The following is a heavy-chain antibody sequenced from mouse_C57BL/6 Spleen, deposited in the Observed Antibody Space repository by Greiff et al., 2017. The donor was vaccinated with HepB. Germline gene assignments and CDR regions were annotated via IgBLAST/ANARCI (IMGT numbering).Heavy chain of an antibody. CDR2: IYPGDGDT. V-gene: IGHV1-82*01. CDR3: ARGESGTWFAY. CDR1: GYAFSSSW. D-gene: IGHD4-1*01. J-gene: IGHJ3*01. Sequence: QVQLQQSGPELVKPGASVKISCKASGYAFSSSWMNWVKQRPGKGLEWIGRIYPGDGDTNYNGKFKGKATLTADKSSSTAYMQLSSLTSEDSAVYFCARGESGTWFAYWGQGTLVTVSA.